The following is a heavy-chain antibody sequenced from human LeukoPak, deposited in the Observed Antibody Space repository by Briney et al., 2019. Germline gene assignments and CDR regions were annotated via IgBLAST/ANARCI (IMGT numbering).Heavy chain of an antibody. J-gene: IGHJ4*02. CDR1: GFTVNNNY. D-gene: IGHD3-22*01. CDR3: ARDLGYYASSAN. Sequence: GGSLRLSCVASGFTVNNNYMSWVRQAPGKGLEWVSVIYSSGSTYYADSVKGRFTISRDISKNSLYLQMTSLRAEDTAVYYCARDLGYYASSANWGQGTLVTVSS. CDR2: IYSSGST. V-gene: IGHV3-53*01.